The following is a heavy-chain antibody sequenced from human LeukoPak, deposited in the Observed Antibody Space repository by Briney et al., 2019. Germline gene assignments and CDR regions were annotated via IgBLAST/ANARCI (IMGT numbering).Heavy chain of an antibody. D-gene: IGHD3-10*01. CDR3: AKGSRITMVRGENFDY. Sequence: PGGSLRLSCAASGFTFSTYSMNWVRQAPGKGLEWVSCISSSSSYIYYADSVKGRFTISRDNAKNSLYLQMNSLRAEDTALYYCAKGSRITMVRGENFDYWGQGTLVTVSS. J-gene: IGHJ4*02. V-gene: IGHV3-21*04. CDR1: GFTFSTYS. CDR2: ISSSSSYI.